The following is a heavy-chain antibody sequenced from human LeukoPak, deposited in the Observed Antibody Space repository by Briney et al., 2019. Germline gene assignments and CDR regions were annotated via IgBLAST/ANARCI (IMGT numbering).Heavy chain of an antibody. J-gene: IGHJ3*01. Sequence: GGSLRLSCAASGFIFSGFDMHCVRQPPGKGPEWLAVISSDGNEYYGDSTRGRFTISRDNSKNMVFLQINSLRLEDAALYVCVKDGGASAPYGLDVWGQGTMVSVSS. CDR1: GFIFSGFD. V-gene: IGHV3-30*18. CDR3: VKDGGASAPYGLDV. CDR2: ISSDGNE. D-gene: IGHD2-15*01.